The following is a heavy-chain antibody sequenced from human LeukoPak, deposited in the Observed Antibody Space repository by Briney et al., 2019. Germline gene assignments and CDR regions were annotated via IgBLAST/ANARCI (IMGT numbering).Heavy chain of an antibody. J-gene: IGHJ6*02. D-gene: IGHD1-1*01. CDR1: GYSFTSYW. V-gene: IGHV5-51*01. CDR2: IYPGDSDT. CDR3: ARQAPTTYYYYYGMDV. Sequence: GESLKISCKGSGYSFTSYWIGWVRQMPEKGLEWMGIIYPGDSDTRYSPSFQGQVTISADKSISTAYLQWSSLKASDTAMYYCARQAPTTYYYYYGMDVWGQGTTVTVSS.